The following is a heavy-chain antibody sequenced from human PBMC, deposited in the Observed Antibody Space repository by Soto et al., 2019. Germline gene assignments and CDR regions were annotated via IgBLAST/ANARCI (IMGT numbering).Heavy chain of an antibody. J-gene: IGHJ6*02. V-gene: IGHV3-33*01. CDR3: ARDAQHLANYGMDV. Sequence: QVQLVESGGNVVQPGRSLRLSGAASGFSFSSHGMHWVRQAPGKGLEWVAHLWAGGNIRYYAYSVKGRFTISSDHSKNTLYLQMDSVGAEDTAVYYCARDAQHLANYGMDVWGQGTTVTVSS. CDR1: GFSFSSHG. D-gene: IGHD3-3*02. CDR2: LWAGGNIR.